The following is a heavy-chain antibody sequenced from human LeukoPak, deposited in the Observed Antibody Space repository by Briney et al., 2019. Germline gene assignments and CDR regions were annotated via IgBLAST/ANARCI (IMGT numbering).Heavy chain of an antibody. J-gene: IGHJ3*02. CDR3: ARDRRIRGAFDI. CDR1: GGTFSSYA. D-gene: IGHD2-21*01. CDR2: IIPILGIA. Sequence: GSSVKVSCKASGGTFSSYAISWVRQAPGQGLEWMGRIIPILGIANYAQKFQGRVTITADKSTSTAYMELSSLRSEDTAVYYCARDRRIRGAFDIWGQGTMVTVSS. V-gene: IGHV1-69*04.